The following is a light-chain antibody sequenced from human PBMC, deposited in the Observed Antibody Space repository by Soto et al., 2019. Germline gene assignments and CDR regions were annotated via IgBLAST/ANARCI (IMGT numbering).Light chain of an antibody. CDR2: AAS. J-gene: IGKJ1*01. CDR3: QQYGSSPWT. V-gene: IGKV3-20*01. CDR1: QSVSSSY. Sequence: EMVLTQSPGTLSLSPGERATLSCRASQSVSSSYLAWYQQTPGQAPRLLIYAASSRATGIPGRFSGSGSGTDLTLTISTLEPEDFAGYYCQQYGSSPWTCGQGTKVEIK.